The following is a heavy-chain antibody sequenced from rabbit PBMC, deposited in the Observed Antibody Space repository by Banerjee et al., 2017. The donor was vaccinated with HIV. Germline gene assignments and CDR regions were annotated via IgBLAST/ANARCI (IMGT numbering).Heavy chain of an antibody. V-gene: IGHV1S43*01. J-gene: IGHJ3*01. CDR2: IDTSSGST. CDR1: GFSFSSYYY. CDR3: ARSVAGADWSYAL. Sequence: QEQLEESGGDLVKPEGSLTLTCTASGFSFSSYYYMCWVRQAPGKGLELIACIDTSSGSTWHASWVNGRFTISRSTSLNTVDLKMTSLTAADTATYFCARSVAGADWSYALWGQGTLVTVS. D-gene: IGHD8-1*01.